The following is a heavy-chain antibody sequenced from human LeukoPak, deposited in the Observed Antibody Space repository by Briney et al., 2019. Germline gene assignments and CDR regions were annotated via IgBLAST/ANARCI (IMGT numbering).Heavy chain of an antibody. CDR1: GGSINSYY. CDR2: IYYTGST. Sequence: PSETLSLTCTVSGGSINSYYWSWIRPPPGQGLEWIGYIYYTGSTNYNPSLKSRVTISVDTSKNQFSLKLSSVTAADTALYYCARGRYCSGGSCYPHFDYWGQGTLVTVSS. CDR3: ARGRYCSGGSCYPHFDY. V-gene: IGHV4-59*01. J-gene: IGHJ4*02. D-gene: IGHD2-15*01.